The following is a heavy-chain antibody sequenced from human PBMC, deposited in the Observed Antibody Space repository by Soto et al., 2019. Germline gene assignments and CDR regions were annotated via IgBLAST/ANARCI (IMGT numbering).Heavy chain of an antibody. CDR2: ISSRSSTI. CDR1: GFTFIKYY. D-gene: IGHD3-10*01. CDR3: ERIPYGSGYGLDV. J-gene: IGHJ6*04. V-gene: IGHV3-48*02. Sequence: GGSLRLSCAASGFTFIKYYMNWVHQAPGRGLEWVSYISSRSSTIYYADSVKGRFTISRDDVKNSLYLQMKSLRDEDTVFYYCERIPYGSGYGLDVWGKGTTVTAS.